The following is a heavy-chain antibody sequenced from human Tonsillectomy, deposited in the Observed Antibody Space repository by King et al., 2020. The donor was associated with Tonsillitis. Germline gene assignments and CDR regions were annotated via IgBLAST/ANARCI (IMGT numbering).Heavy chain of an antibody. Sequence: VQLVESGGGLVQPGGSLRLSCAASGFTFSSYWMSWVRQASGKGLEWVANIKQDGSEKYYVDSVKGRFTISRDNAKNSLYLQMNSLRAEDTAVYYCARDEGIAAAGTDAFDIWGQGTMVTVSS. V-gene: IGHV3-7*03. CDR3: ARDEGIAAAGTDAFDI. CDR2: IKQDGSEK. CDR1: GFTFSSYW. J-gene: IGHJ3*02. D-gene: IGHD6-13*01.